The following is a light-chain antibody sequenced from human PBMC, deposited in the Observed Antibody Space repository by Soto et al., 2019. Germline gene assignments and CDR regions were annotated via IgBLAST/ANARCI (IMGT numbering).Light chain of an antibody. J-gene: IGKJ4*01. CDR2: GAS. CDR3: QQYNDWPRT. CDR1: QSGRSH. Sequence: EVVMTQSPATLSVSPGERATLSGRASQSGRSHLAWYQQKHGQAPSLLIFGASTRATGVPARFSGSESGTEFTLTISSLQSEDVAVYFCQQYNDWPRTFGGGTKVEIK. V-gene: IGKV3-15*01.